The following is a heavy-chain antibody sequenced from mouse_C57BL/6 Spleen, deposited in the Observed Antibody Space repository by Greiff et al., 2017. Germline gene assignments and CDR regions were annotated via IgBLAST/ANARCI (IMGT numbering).Heavy chain of an antibody. CDR3: TRGRLVRYPAWFAY. D-gene: IGHD1-1*01. CDR2: IDPETGGT. CDR1: GYTFTDYE. Sequence: QVQLQQSGAELVRPGASVTLSCKASGYTFTDYEMHWVKQTPVHGLEWIGAIDPETGGTAYNQKFKGKAILTADKSSSTAYMELRSLTSEDSAVYYCTRGRLVRYPAWFAYWGQGTLVTVSA. J-gene: IGHJ3*01. V-gene: IGHV1-15*01.